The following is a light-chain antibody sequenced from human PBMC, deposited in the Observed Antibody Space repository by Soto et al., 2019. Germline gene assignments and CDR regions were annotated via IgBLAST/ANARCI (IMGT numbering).Light chain of an antibody. CDR2: EVN. V-gene: IGLV2-14*01. Sequence: QSALTQPASVSGSPGQSITISCTGSNSDIGSYNLVSWYRQHPGRAPKLILYEVNNRPSWVSTRFSGSKSGITASLTISGLQAEDEADYYCSVYTTSRTVFFGGGTQLTVL. CDR1: NSDIGSYNL. CDR3: SVYTTSRTVF. J-gene: IGLJ2*01.